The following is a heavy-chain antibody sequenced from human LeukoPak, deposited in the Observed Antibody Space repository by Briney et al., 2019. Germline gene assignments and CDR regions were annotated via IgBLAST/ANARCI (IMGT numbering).Heavy chain of an antibody. CDR3: ARDYVDDIPMIKDY. J-gene: IGHJ4*02. Sequence: ASVKVSFKASGYTFTSYHMHWVRQAPGQGLEWMGKINLSGGSTTYAQKFQGRVTMTRDTSTSTVYMELSSLRSEDTAVYYCARDYVDDIPMIKDYWGQGTLVTVSS. CDR1: GYTFTSYH. D-gene: IGHD2-8*01. CDR2: INLSGGST. V-gene: IGHV1-46*01.